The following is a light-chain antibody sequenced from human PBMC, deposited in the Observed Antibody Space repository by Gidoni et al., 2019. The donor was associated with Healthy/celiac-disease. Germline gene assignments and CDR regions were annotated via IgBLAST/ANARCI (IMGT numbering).Light chain of an antibody. CDR2: AAS. Sequence: DIQMTQSPSSLSASVGDRVTITCRASQSISSYLNWYQQKPGKAPKLLIYAASSLQSGVPSRFCGSGSGTDFTLTIISLQPEDFAPYYCQQSYSTLTFXPXTKVDI. CDR3: QQSYSTLT. J-gene: IGKJ3*01. CDR1: QSISSY. V-gene: IGKV1-39*01.